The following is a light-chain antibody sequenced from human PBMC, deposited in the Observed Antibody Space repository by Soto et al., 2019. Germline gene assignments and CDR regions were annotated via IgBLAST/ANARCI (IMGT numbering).Light chain of an antibody. J-gene: IGKJ4*01. Sequence: EIVMTQSPVTLSASPGERVTLSCRASQSVNINFAWYQQRPGQAPRVLIYGASNRASGIPDRFSGSGSGTDFTLTISSLEPDDCALYYCQQYKDWPPLTLGGGTRVEIK. CDR1: QSVNIN. CDR2: GAS. CDR3: QQYKDWPPLT. V-gene: IGKV3D-15*01.